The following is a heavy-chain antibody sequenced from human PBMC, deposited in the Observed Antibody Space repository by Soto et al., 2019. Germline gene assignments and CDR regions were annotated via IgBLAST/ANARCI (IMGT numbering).Heavy chain of an antibody. Sequence: QVQVQESGPGLVKPSGTLSLTCAVSGGSLGRRDWWSWVRPPPGKGLEWIGQIYLNGGSTYDPSLKTRVAISVDMSKHLLSLELRSVTTADTAVYYCVKNGEYSLHYWGQGALVTVSS. CDR3: VKNGEYSLHY. D-gene: IGHD4-17*01. V-gene: IGHV4-4*02. CDR1: GGSLGRRDW. CDR2: IYLNGGS. J-gene: IGHJ4*02.